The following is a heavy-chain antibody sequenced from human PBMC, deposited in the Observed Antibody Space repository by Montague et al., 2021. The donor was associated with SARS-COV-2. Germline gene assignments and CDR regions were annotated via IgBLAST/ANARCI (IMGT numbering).Heavy chain of an antibody. J-gene: IGHJ3*02. Sequence: SETLSLTCTVSGGSISSSNYYWDWIRQPPGKGLEWIGSIYDSGSTYHNPSLKSRVTISVDTSKNHCSLKLSSVTAADTAVYYCARRGRKLLPVATTIGGFDIWGQGTMVTVSS. D-gene: IGHD5-12*01. CDR3: ARRGRKLLPVATTIGGFDI. V-gene: IGHV4-39*02. CDR1: GGSISSSNYY. CDR2: IYDSGST.